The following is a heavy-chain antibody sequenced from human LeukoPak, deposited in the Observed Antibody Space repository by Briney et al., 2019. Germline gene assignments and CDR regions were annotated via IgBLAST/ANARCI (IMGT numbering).Heavy chain of an antibody. D-gene: IGHD2-21*02. V-gene: IGHV4-39*07. CDR1: GGSISTSNYY. J-gene: IGHJ4*02. CDR3: ANCGGDCHGFDY. Sequence: SETLSLTCTVSGGSISTSNYYWGWIRQPPGKGLEWLGNIYYSGTTYYNPSLKSRVTISIDTSKNQFSLKLNSVTAADTAVYYCANCGGDCHGFDYWGQGTLVTVSS. CDR2: IYYSGTT.